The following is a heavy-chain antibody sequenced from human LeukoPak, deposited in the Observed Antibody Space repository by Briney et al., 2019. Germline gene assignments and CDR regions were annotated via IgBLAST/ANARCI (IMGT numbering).Heavy chain of an antibody. CDR3: ATGGVAAAGNLPLYYFDY. V-gene: IGHV1-2*02. CDR2: INPNSGGT. D-gene: IGHD6-13*01. Sequence: ASVKVSCKASGYTFTGYYMHWVRQAPGQGLEWMGWINPNSGGTNYAQKFQGRVTMTEDTSTDTAYMELSSLRSEDTAVYYCATGGVAAAGNLPLYYFDYWGQGTLVTVSP. J-gene: IGHJ4*02. CDR1: GYTFTGYY.